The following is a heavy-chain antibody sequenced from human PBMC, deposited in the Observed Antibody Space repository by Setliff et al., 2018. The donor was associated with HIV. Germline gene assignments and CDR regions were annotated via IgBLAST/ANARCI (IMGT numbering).Heavy chain of an antibody. V-gene: IGHV1-46*01. CDR1: GYTFTSYY. D-gene: IGHD3-10*01. Sequence: ASVKVSCKASGYTFTSYYIHWVRQAPGQGLEWMGIINPSGGSTNYAQKFQDRVTMTRDTSTTTVYMDLRSLRSEDTAVYYCARTRGRLSDFDIWGQGTMVTVSS. J-gene: IGHJ3*02. CDR2: INPSGGST. CDR3: ARTRGRLSDFDI.